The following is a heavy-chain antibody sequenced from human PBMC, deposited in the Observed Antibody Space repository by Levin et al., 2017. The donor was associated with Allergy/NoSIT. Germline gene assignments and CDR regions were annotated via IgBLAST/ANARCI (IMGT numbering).Heavy chain of an antibody. Sequence: SETLSLTCAVYGGSISSSNWWSWVRQPPGKGLEWIGEIYHSGSTNYNPSLKSRVTISVDKSKNQFSLKLSSVTAADTAVYYCARDSALMVRGVIRGAFDIWGQGTMVTVSS. CDR2: IYHSGST. D-gene: IGHD3-10*01. CDR3: ARDSALMVRGVIRGAFDI. V-gene: IGHV4-4*02. J-gene: IGHJ3*02. CDR1: GGSISSSNW.